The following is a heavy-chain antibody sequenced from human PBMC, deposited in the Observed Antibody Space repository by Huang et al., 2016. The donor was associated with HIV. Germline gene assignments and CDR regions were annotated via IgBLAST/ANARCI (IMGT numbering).Heavy chain of an antibody. Sequence: EVQLVQSGAEVKKPGESLKISCKGSGYRFRSNWIGWVRQMPGKGLEWMGILYPGESGPRYSPSFQGQVTISADKAINTAYLQWSSLKASETAMYYCARLIGSPSFYYGLDVWGQGTTVTVSS. J-gene: IGHJ6*02. CDR3: ARLIGSPSFYYGLDV. CDR1: GYRFRSNW. V-gene: IGHV5-51*01. CDR2: LYPGESGP. D-gene: IGHD3-10*01.